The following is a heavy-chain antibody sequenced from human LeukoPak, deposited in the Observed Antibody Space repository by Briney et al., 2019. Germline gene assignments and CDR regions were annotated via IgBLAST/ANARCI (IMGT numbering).Heavy chain of an antibody. V-gene: IGHV3-21*01. D-gene: IGHD1-26*01. CDR2: ISSSSSYI. CDR1: GFTFSSYS. Sequence: GGSLRLSCAASGFTFSSYSMSWVRQAPGKGLEWVSSISSSSSYIYYADSVKGRFTISRDNAKKSMYLQMNSLRAEDTAVYYCAGREAYSGSYRWENYWGQGTLVTVSS. J-gene: IGHJ4*02. CDR3: AGREAYSGSYRWENY.